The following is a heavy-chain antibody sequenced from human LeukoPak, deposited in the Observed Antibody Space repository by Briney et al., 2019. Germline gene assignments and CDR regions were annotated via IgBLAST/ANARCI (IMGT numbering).Heavy chain of an antibody. CDR3: ARGRVNTGSYSFYLDS. CDR1: GGSISGYY. CDR2: IYDNGST. Sequence: SETLSLTCTVSGGSISGYYWTWLRQSPGKGLEWIGYIYDNGSTNYNTSLRSRVTMSIDTSRSEFSLRVTSVSTADAAVYYCARGRVNTGSYSFYLDSWGQGTLVTVSS. V-gene: IGHV4-59*01. J-gene: IGHJ4*02. D-gene: IGHD3-10*01.